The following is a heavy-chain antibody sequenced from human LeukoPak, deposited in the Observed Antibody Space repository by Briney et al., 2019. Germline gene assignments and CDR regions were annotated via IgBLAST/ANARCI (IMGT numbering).Heavy chain of an antibody. Sequence: GGSLRLSCAASGITFSSYAMNWVRQAPGKGLEWVSYISSSGSTIYYADSVKGRFTISRDNAKNSLYLQMNSLRAEDTAVYYCAREASYGDPAFDYWGQGTLVTVSS. CDR3: AREASYGDPAFDY. V-gene: IGHV3-48*03. CDR2: ISSSGSTI. D-gene: IGHD4-17*01. J-gene: IGHJ4*02. CDR1: GITFSSYA.